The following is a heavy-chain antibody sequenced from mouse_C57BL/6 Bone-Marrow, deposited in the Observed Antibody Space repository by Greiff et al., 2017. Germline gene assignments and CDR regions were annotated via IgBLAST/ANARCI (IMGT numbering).Heavy chain of an antibody. CDR2: INPYNGGT. Sequence: VQLQQSGPVLVKPGASVKMSCKASGYTFTDYYMNWVKQSHGKSLEWIGVINPYNGGTSYNQKFKGKATLTVDKSSSTAYMELNSLTSEDSAVYYCARLSYGSSWYFDVWGTGTTVTVSS. J-gene: IGHJ1*03. D-gene: IGHD1-1*01. CDR1: GYTFTDYY. CDR3: ARLSYGSSWYFDV. V-gene: IGHV1-19*01.